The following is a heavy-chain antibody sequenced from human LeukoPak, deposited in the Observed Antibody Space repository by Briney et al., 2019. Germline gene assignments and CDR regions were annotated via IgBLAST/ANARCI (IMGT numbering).Heavy chain of an antibody. V-gene: IGHV1-69*13. CDR2: IIAIFGTA. CDR1: GGTFSSYA. J-gene: IGHJ4*02. CDR3: ARGRHYYDSSGYHGFDY. D-gene: IGHD3-22*01. Sequence: SVKVSCKASGGTFSSYAISWVRQAPGQGLEWMGGIIAIFGTANYAQKFQGRVTITADESTSTAYMELSSLRSEDTAVYYCARGRHYYDSSGYHGFDYWGQGTLVTVSS.